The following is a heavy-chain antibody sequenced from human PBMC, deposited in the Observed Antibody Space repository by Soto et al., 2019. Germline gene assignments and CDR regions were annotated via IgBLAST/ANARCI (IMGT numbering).Heavy chain of an antibody. CDR1: GGSISSGGYY. CDR2: IYYSGST. V-gene: IGHV4-31*03. D-gene: IGHD5-18*01. Sequence: KPSETLSLTCTVSGGSISSGGYYWSWIRQHPGKGLEWIGYIYYSGSTYYNPSLKSRVTISVDTSKNQFSLKLSSVTAADTAVYYCARDRDTAGYYGMDVWGQGTTVTVSS. J-gene: IGHJ6*02. CDR3: ARDRDTAGYYGMDV.